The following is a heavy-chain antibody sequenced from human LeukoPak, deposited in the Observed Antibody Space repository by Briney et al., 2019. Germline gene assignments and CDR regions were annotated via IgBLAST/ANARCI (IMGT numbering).Heavy chain of an antibody. J-gene: IGHJ4*02. CDR2: INPSGGST. D-gene: IGHD2-15*01. CDR1: GYTFTSYY. V-gene: IGHV1-46*01. CDR3: AKSVVVITFRFDD. Sequence: GASVEVSCKASGYTFTSYYMHWVRQAPGQGLEWMGIINPSGGSTSYAQKFQGRVTMTRDTSTSTVYMELSSLRSEDTAVYYCAKSVVVITFRFDDWGQGALVTVSS.